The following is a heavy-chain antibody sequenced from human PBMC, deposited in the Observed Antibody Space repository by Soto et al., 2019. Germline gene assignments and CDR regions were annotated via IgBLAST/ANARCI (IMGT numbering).Heavy chain of an antibody. CDR3: TTALGRVHTIT. CDR2: ITSSSSHM. D-gene: IGHD5-12*01. V-gene: IGHV3-21*01. J-gene: IGHJ5*02. CDR1: GFTFSTSI. Sequence: EEQLVESGGGLVKPGWSLRLSCAASGFTFSTSIMNWVRQAPGTGLECVSSITSSSSHMFYADSVKGRFTISRDNARKSLYLQMNSLRAEDTAIYYCTTALGRVHTITWGQGTLVTVSS.